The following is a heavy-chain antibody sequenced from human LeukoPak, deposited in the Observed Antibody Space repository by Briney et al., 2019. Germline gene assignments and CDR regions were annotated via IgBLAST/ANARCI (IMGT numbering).Heavy chain of an antibody. CDR2: IKSKTDGGTT. J-gene: IGHJ4*02. V-gene: IGHV3-15*01. CDR1: GFTFSNAW. D-gene: IGHD3-22*01. Sequence: PGGSLRVSCAASGFTFSNAWMSWVRQAPGKGLEWVGRIKSKTDGGTTDYAAPVKGRFTISRDDSKNTLYLQMNSLKTEDTAVYYCTTDEYYDSSGYYYGLEFDYWGQGTLVTVSS. CDR3: TTDEYYDSSGYYYGLEFDY.